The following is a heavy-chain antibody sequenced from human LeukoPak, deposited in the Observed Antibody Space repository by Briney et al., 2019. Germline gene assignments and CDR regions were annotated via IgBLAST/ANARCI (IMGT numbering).Heavy chain of an antibody. J-gene: IGHJ4*02. D-gene: IGHD5-18*01. Sequence: PGGSLRLSCAASGFTFSSYWMHWVRQGPGKGLEWVSLISGDGGITYYADSMKGRFTIYRDNSKNSLYLQMNSLRTEDTALYYCAKDIGGYSFAADYWGQGTLVTVSS. CDR2: ISGDGGIT. CDR1: GFTFSSYW. CDR3: AKDIGGYSFAADY. V-gene: IGHV3-43*02.